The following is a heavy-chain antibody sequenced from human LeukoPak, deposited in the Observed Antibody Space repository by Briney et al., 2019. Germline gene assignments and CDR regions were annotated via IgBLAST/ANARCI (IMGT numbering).Heavy chain of an antibody. CDR2: IYYSGST. J-gene: IGHJ4*02. D-gene: IGHD3-10*01. V-gene: IGHV4-39*07. CDR3: ARASNYYGSGSYYLIDY. CDR1: GGSISSSSYY. Sequence: SETLSLTCTVSGGSISSSSYYWGWIRQPPGKGLEWIGSIYYSGSTYYNPSLKSRVTISVDTSKNQFSLKLSSVTAADTAVYYCARASNYYGSGSYYLIDYWGQGTLVTVSS.